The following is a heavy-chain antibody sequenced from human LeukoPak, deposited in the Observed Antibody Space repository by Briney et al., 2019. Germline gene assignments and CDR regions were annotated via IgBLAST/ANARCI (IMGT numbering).Heavy chain of an antibody. CDR1: GFTFSSYA. V-gene: IGHV3-23*01. Sequence: GGSLRLSCAASGFTFSSYAMNWVRQAPGKGLEWVSAISGSGGSTYYADSVKGRFTISRDNSKNSVSLQMDGLRAEDTAVYHCVRESDVWSGPGIGRPLDVWGKGTTVTVSS. D-gene: IGHD3-3*01. CDR2: ISGSGGST. CDR3: VRESDVWSGPGIGRPLDV. J-gene: IGHJ6*04.